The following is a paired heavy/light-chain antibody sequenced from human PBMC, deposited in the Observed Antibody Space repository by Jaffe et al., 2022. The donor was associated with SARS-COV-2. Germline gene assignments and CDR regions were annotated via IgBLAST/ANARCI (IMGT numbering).Heavy chain of an antibody. CDR2: IHDRGSA. V-gene: IGHV4-59*01. CDR1: GGSIKSYY. Sequence: QVQLQESGPGLVKPSETLSLICTVSGGSIKSYYWHWVRQSPGKGLEWIGYIHDRGSASYNPSLKSRVTMSVDTSKNQFSLRVNSVTTGDTAVYYCARGWLQRRDFTNYDPNNWLDPWGPGIVVTVSS. J-gene: IGHJ5*02. CDR3: ARGWLQRRDFTNYDPNNWLDP. D-gene: IGHD4-4*01.
Light chain of an antibody. V-gene: IGLV1-47*01. J-gene: IGLJ3*02. CDR3: ATWDYSLSGWA. Sequence: QSVLTQPPSASGTPGQRVTISCSGSTSNIGRHDVYWYQQLPGMAPKVFIYRNDQRPSGVPDRFSGSKSGTSASLAISGLRSEDEADYYCATWDYSLSGWAFGGGTKVTVL. CDR2: RND. CDR1: TSNIGRHD.